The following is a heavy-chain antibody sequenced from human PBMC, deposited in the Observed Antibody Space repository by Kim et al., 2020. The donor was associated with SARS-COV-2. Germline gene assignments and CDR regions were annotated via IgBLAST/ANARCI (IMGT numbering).Heavy chain of an antibody. CDR3: ARDRGSDGGVRWFDP. CDR1: GFTFSDYY. V-gene: IGHV3-11*05. Sequence: GGSLRLSCAASGFTFSDYYMSWIRQGPGKGLEWVSYVSSSSTYTNYADSVKGRFTVSRDNAKNSLYLQMNSLRGEDTAVYYCARDRGSDGGVRWFDPWGQGTLVTVSS. D-gene: IGHD3-16*01. J-gene: IGHJ5*02. CDR2: VSSSSTYT.